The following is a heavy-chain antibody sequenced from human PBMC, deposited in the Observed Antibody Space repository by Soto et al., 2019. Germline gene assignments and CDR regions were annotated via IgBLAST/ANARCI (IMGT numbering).Heavy chain of an antibody. CDR2: ISYDGTNR. CDR1: GLTFSNYA. J-gene: IGHJ4*02. D-gene: IGHD4-17*01. CDR3: ARESSSTVTTGGGGSAKDY. Sequence: QVHLVESGGGVVQPGRSLRLSCAASGLTFSNYAMHWVRQAPGKGLEWVAFISYDGTNRCYPDSVKGRFTISRDNSXNXRXXQMNSLKTADTAVYYCARESSSTVTTGGGGSAKDYWGQGTLVTVSS. V-gene: IGHV3-30-3*01.